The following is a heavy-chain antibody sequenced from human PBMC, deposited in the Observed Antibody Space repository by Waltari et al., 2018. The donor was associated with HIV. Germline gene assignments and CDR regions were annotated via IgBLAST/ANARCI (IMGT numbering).Heavy chain of an antibody. D-gene: IGHD6-19*01. CDR1: GHPLKSYD. V-gene: IGHV1-8*01. CDR3: ARGIGGSGWSSWRYFDS. Sequence: QVQLEQPGAEVKQHGASVKVLCKAFGHPLKSYDNKRLRQATGKGLELMGWMNPNSANTVFAQRFQGRVTMTSDTSISTAYMELSSLKSEDTAVYYCARGIGGSGWSSWRYFDSWGQGTLVTVSS. CDR2: MNPNSANT. J-gene: IGHJ4*02.